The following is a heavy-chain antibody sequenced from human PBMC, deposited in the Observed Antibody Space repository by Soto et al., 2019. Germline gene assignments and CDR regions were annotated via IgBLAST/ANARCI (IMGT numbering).Heavy chain of an antibody. CDR1: GYTFTSYY. D-gene: IGHD2-15*01. CDR2: INSSGVIT. J-gene: IGHJ5*02. V-gene: IGHV1-46*01. Sequence: ASVKVSCKASGYTFTSYYMHWVRQAPGQGLVWMGIINSSGVITSYAQKFQGRVTLTRDTSTSTVYIELSSLRSDDTAMYYCATDPYYKEGVVAATRWYSSWDRGPLVTAST. CDR3: ATDPYYKEGVVAATRWYSS.